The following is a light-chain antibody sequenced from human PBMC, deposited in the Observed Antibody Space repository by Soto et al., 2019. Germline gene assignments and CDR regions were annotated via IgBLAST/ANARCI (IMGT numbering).Light chain of an antibody. CDR3: QHYCSSPLT. J-gene: IGKJ4*01. CDR1: QSVSSSY. CDR2: GAS. Sequence: EIVWTQSPGTLSLSPGERATLSCRASQSVSSSYLAWYQQKPGQAPRLLIYGASNRATGIPNRFSGSGSGTDFTRTISTLEPGDFALYYCQHYCSSPLTFGGGTKVEI. V-gene: IGKV3-20*01.